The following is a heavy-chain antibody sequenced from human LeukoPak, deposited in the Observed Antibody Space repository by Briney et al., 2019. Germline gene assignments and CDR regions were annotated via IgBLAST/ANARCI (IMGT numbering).Heavy chain of an antibody. Sequence: SETLSLTCAVSGYSISSGRYWGWIRQPPGKGLEWIGGVFHSGSTYYNPSLKSRVTISVDTSKNQFSLNLRSVTAADTAVYYCARSLSTAGIDYWGRGTLVTVSS. CDR2: VFHSGST. CDR3: ARSLSTAGIDY. CDR1: GYSISSGRY. V-gene: IGHV4-38-2*01. J-gene: IGHJ4*02. D-gene: IGHD2-2*01.